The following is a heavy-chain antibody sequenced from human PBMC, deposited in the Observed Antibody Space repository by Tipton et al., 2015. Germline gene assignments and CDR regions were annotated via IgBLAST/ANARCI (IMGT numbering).Heavy chain of an antibody. D-gene: IGHD3-3*01. CDR3: AREAIFGVAYWFDP. J-gene: IGHJ5*02. CDR1: GGSVTSGSYY. Sequence: GLVKPSENLSLTCTVSGGSVTSGSYYWSWIRQSPGMGLEWIGYVYFTGTTNYNPSFKSRVTMSIDTSNNEFSLKLRSVTAADTAVYYCAREAIFGVAYWFDPWGPGTLVTVSS. CDR2: VYFTGTT. V-gene: IGHV4-61*01.